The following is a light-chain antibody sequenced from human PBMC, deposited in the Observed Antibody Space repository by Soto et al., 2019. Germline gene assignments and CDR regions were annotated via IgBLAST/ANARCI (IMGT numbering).Light chain of an antibody. V-gene: IGKV1-5*01. CDR1: QSISSW. J-gene: IGKJ1*01. Sequence: DIQMTQSPSTLSASVRDRVTITCLASQSISSWLAWYQQKPGKAPKLLIYDASSLESGVPSRFSGSGSGTEFTLPISSLQPDDFATYYCQQYNSYSPWTFGQGTKVEIK. CDR3: QQYNSYSPWT. CDR2: DAS.